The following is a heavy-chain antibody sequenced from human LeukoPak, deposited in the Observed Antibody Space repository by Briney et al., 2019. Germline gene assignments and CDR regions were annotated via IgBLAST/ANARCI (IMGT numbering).Heavy chain of an antibody. Sequence: KPSETLSLTCTVSGGSISSSGYYWGWIRQPPGKGLEWIGSMYYRGSTYYNPSLKSRVTMSVDTSKNQFPLKLSSVTAADTAVYYCARQGERWLPPPNFDYWGQGAQVTVSS. V-gene: IGHV4-39*01. CDR2: MYYRGST. J-gene: IGHJ4*02. D-gene: IGHD5-24*01. CDR3: ARQGERWLPPPNFDY. CDR1: GGSISSSGYY.